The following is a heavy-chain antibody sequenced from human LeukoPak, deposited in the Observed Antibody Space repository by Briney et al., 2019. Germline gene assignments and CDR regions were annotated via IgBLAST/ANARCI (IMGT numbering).Heavy chain of an antibody. CDR1: GGSISSGSYY. V-gene: IGHV4-61*02. D-gene: IGHD2-15*01. J-gene: IGHJ6*03. CDR2: IYTSGST. Sequence: SQTLSLTCTVSGGSISSGSYYWSWIRQPAGKGLEWIGRIYTSGSTNYNPSLKSRVTISVDTSKNQFSLKLSSATAADTAVYYCARAVGYCSGGSCYSNYYYYYMDVWGKGTTVTVSS. CDR3: ARAVGYCSGGSCYSNYYYYYMDV.